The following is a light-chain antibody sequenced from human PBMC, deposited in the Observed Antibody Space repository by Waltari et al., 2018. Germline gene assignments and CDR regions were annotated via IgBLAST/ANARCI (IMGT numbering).Light chain of an antibody. V-gene: IGKV3-15*01. CDR2: GAS. CDR1: QSVTSN. Sequence: EIVMTQSPATLSVSPGERATLSCRASQSVTSNLAWYQQKPGQAPRVLFYGASTRATGIPARFSGSGSGTEFTLTISSLQAEDFAVYYCQQYNNWLTFGGGTKVEIK. J-gene: IGKJ4*01. CDR3: QQYNNWLT.